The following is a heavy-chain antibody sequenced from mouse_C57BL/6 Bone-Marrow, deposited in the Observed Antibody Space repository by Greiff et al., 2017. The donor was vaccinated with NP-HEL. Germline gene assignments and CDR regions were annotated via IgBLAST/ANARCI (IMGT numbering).Heavy chain of an antibody. CDR2: IDPSDSYT. CDR1: GYTFTSYW. J-gene: IGHJ3*01. D-gene: IGHD2-13*01. CDR3: ARVSAMVKWVAY. Sequence: QVQLQQPGAELVRPGTSVKLSCKASGYTFTSYWMHWVKQRPGQGLEWIGVIDPSDSYTNYNQKFKGKATLTVDTSSSTAYMQLSSLTSEDSAVYYCARVSAMVKWVAYWGRGNGVTVT. V-gene: IGHV1-59*01.